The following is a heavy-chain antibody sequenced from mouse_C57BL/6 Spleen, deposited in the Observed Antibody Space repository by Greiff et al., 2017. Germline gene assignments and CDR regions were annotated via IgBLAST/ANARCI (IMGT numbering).Heavy chain of an antibody. CDR2: ISSGGDYI. Sequence: DVQLVESGEGLVKPGGSLKLSCAASGFTFSSYAMSWVRQTPEKRLEWVAYISSGGDYIYYADTVKGRFTISRDNARNTLYLQMSSLKSEDTAMYYCTRDAFYGNFYFDYWGQGTTLTVSS. CDR3: TRDAFYGNFYFDY. D-gene: IGHD2-10*01. V-gene: IGHV5-9-1*02. J-gene: IGHJ2*01. CDR1: GFTFSSYA.